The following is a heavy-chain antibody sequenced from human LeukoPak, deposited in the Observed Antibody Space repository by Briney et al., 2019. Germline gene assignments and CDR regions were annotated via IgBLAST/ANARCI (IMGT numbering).Heavy chain of an antibody. CDR3: ARGGNYWDAFDI. V-gene: IGHV4-4*07. J-gene: IGHJ3*02. D-gene: IGHD1-26*01. CDR2: IYTSGTT. Sequence: SETLSLTCTVSGGSMSNYYWSWIRQPAGKGLEWVGHIYTSGTTSYNPSLKSRVTMSVDTSNNQFSLKVTSVTAADTAVYFCARGGNYWDAFDIWGQGTMVAVSS. CDR1: GGSMSNYY.